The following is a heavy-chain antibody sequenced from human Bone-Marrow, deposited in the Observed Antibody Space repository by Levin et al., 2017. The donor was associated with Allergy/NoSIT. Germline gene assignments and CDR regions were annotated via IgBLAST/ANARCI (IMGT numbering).Heavy chain of an antibody. CDR2: INHSGST. CDR3: ARRIQLRLSWFDP. V-gene: IGHV4-34*01. J-gene: IGHJ5*02. CDR1: GGSFSGYY. D-gene: IGHD5-18*01. Sequence: SQTLSLTCAVYGGSFSGYYWSWIRQPPGKGLEWIWEINHSGSTNYNPSLKSRVTISVDTSKNQFSLQLSSVPAADTAVYYCARRIQLRLSWFDPWGQGTLVTVSS.